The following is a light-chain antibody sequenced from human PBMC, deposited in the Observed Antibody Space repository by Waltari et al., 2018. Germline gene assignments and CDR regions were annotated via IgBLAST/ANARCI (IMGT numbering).Light chain of an antibody. CDR2: DAF. V-gene: IGKV3-11*01. CDR1: QSVSSY. J-gene: IGKJ4*01. CDR3: QQRSDWPILT. Sequence: EIVLTQSPATLSLSPGERATPSCRASQSVSSYLAWYQQKAGQAPRLLIYDAFNRATGIPARFSGSGYGTDFTLTISSLEPEDFAVYYCQQRSDWPILTFGGGTKVEIK.